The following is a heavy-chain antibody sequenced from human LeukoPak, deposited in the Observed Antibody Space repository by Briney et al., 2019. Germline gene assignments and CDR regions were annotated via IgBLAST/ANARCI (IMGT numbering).Heavy chain of an antibody. V-gene: IGHV3-21*01. CDR2: ISSSSSYI. Sequence: GGSLRLSCAASGFTFSSCSMDWVRQAPGKGLEWVSSISSSSSYIYYADSVKGRFTISRDNAKNSLYLQMNSLRAEDTAVYYCARESPDYSFYYYGMDVWGQGTTVTVSS. CDR1: GFTFSSCS. CDR3: ARESPDYSFYYYGMDV. D-gene: IGHD4-11*01. J-gene: IGHJ6*02.